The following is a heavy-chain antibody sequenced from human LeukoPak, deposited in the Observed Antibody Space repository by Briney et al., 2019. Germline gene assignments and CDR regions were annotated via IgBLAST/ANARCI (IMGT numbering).Heavy chain of an antibody. CDR1: GGSFSGYY. CDR3: ARDIVWGSYRSKSRCDY. V-gene: IGHV4-34*01. D-gene: IGHD3-16*02. Sequence: PETLSLTCAVYGGSFSGYYWSWIRQPPGKGLECMGEINHSGSTNYNPSLKSRVTISVDTSKNQFSMKLSSVTAADTAVYYCARDIVWGSYRSKSRCDYWGRGTLVTVPS. J-gene: IGHJ4*02. CDR2: INHSGST.